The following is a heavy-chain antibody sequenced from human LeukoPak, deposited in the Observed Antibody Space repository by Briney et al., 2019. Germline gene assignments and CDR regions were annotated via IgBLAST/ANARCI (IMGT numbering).Heavy chain of an antibody. CDR2: IYTSGST. J-gene: IGHJ5*02. Sequence: SETLSLTCTVSGGSISSYYWSWIRQPAGKGLEWIGRIYTSGSTNYNPSLKSRVTMSVDTSKNPISLKLSSVTAADPAVSYCARDALGGGLQLWTGNWFDPWGQGTLVTVSS. CDR3: ARDALGGGLQLWTGNWFDP. D-gene: IGHD5-18*01. V-gene: IGHV4-4*07. CDR1: GGSISSYY.